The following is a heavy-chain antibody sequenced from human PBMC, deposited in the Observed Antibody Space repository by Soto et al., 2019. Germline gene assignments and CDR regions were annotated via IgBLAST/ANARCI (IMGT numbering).Heavy chain of an antibody. V-gene: IGHV4-59*01. CDR2: IYYSGST. D-gene: IGHD3-22*01. J-gene: IGHJ5*02. CDR1: GGSISSYY. Sequence: SETLSLTCTVSGGSISSYYWSWIRQPPGKGLEWIGYIYYSGSTNYNPSLKSRVTISVDTSKNQFSLKLSSVTAADTAVYYCARDAPYDSSGYYREPNLFDPWGQGTLVIVSS. CDR3: ARDAPYDSSGYYREPNLFDP.